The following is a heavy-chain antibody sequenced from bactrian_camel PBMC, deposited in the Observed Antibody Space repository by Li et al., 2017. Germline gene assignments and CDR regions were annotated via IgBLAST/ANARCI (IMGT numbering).Heavy chain of an antibody. Sequence: ESGGGLVQPGGSLRLSCAASGFTFSSYAMSWVRQAPGRGLEWVSAIDSGGGITYYADSVKGRFTISRDNAKKTMYLQMNSLKSEDTALFYCATLLTYCSGDYCASSDYWGQGTQVTVS. CDR3: ATLLTYCSGDYCASSDY. CDR2: IDSGGGIT. D-gene: IGHD2*01. CDR1: GFTFSSYA. J-gene: IGHJ4*01. V-gene: IGHV3S40*01.